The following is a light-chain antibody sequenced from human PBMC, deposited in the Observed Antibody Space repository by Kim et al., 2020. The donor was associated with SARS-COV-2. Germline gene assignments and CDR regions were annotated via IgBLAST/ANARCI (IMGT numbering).Light chain of an antibody. V-gene: IGKV1-5*03. CDR1: QSISSW. CDR3: QQYNSYSALT. J-gene: IGKJ4*01. CDR2: KSS. Sequence: SVGDRVTITCRASQSISSWLAWYQQKPGKAPKLLIYKSSSLESGVPSRFSGSGSGTEFTLTISSLQPDDFATYYCQQYNSYSALTFGGGTKVDIK.